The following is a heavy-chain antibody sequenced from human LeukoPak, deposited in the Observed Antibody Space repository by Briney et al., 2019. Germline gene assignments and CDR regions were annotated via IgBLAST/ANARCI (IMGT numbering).Heavy chain of an antibody. D-gene: IGHD3-10*01. J-gene: IGHJ6*02. CDR1: GFTFSSYA. Sequence: QAGGSLRLSCAASGFTFSSYAMHWVRQAPGKGLVWVSRINSDGSSTSYADSVKGRFTISRDNAKNTLYLQMNSLRAEDTAVYYCARDQSMYYYGSGSYYNPGYYYYYYGMDVWAKGPRSPSP. V-gene: IGHV3-74*01. CDR3: ARDQSMYYYGSGSYYNPGYYYYYYGMDV. CDR2: INSDGSST.